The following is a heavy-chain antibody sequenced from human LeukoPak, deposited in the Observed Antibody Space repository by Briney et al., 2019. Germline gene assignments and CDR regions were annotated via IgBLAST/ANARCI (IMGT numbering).Heavy chain of an antibody. D-gene: IGHD6-19*01. CDR3: ARNSGWYGVS. Sequence: PGGSLRLSCAASGFTFNNYNTNWVRQTPGKGLEWVSSITRDSIYTFYADSVRGRFTISRDNAKNLLSLQLNSLSADDTAVYYCARNSGWYGVSWGQGTLVTVSS. CDR2: ITRDSIYT. CDR1: GFTFNNYN. V-gene: IGHV3-21*04. J-gene: IGHJ4*02.